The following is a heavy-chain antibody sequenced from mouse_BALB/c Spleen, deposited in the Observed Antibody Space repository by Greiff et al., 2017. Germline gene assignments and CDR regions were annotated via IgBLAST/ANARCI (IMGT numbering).Heavy chain of an antibody. J-gene: IGHJ3*01. CDR2: IWAGGST. CDR1: GFSLTSYG. CDR3: ARASRDYDGRGFAY. V-gene: IGHV2-9*02. D-gene: IGHD2-3*01. Sequence: VHLVESGPGLVAPSQSLSITCTVSGFSLTSYGVHWVRQPPGKGLEWLGVIWAGGSTNYNSALMSRLSISKDNSKSQVFLKMNSLQTDDTAMYYGARASRDYDGRGFAYWGQGTLVTVSA.